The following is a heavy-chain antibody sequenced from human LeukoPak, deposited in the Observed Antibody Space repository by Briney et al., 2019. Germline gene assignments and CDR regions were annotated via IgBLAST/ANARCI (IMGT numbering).Heavy chain of an antibody. Sequence: ALRLSCAASGFTFSSYAMSWVRQAPGKGLEWVSAISRSDCNTYYPDSVKGRFTISRDNSKNTLYLQMNSLRSEDTAVYYCAKIVYTVRGVTDYWGQGTLVTVSS. CDR3: AKIVYTVRGVTDY. J-gene: IGHJ4*02. D-gene: IGHD3-10*01. V-gene: IGHV3-23*01. CDR1: GFTFSSYA. CDR2: ISRSDCNT.